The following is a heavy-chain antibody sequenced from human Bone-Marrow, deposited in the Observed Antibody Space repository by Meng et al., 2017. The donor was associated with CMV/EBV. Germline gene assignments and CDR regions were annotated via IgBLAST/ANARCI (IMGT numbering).Heavy chain of an antibody. Sequence: SETLSLTCAVYGGSFSGYYWSWIRQPPGKGLEWIGEINHSGSTNYNPSLKSRVTISVDTSKNQFSLKLSSVTAADSAVYYCARLWSGYYRAFFEYWGQGTRVTVSS. CDR3: ARLWSGYYRAFFEY. D-gene: IGHD3-3*01. V-gene: IGHV4-34*01. J-gene: IGHJ4*02. CDR1: GGSFSGYY. CDR2: INHSGST.